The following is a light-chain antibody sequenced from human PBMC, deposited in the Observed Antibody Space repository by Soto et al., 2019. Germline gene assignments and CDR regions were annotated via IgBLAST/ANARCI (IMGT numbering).Light chain of an antibody. CDR2: EVS. CDR3: SAYAGSNNFV. Sequence: QSALTQPASVSGSPGQSITISCTGTSSDIGHYDYVSWYQQHLGKAPKLIIYEVSQRPSGVPVRFSGSKSGNTASLTVSGLQTEDEADYYCSAYAGSNNFVFGSGTKVTVL. CDR1: SSDIGHYDY. J-gene: IGLJ1*01. V-gene: IGLV2-8*01.